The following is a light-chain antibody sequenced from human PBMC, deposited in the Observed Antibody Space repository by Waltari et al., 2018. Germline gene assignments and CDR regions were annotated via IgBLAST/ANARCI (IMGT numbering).Light chain of an antibody. Sequence: QSVLTQPPSTSETPGQRVTISCSGSSSNIGTYGVNWYQQFPGTAPKLLIRTDTQRPSGVPARFSGSKSGTSASLAISGLQSEDEANYFCAAWDDSLNAWVFGGGTKLTVL. CDR1: SSNIGTYG. V-gene: IGLV1-44*01. CDR3: AAWDDSLNAWV. J-gene: IGLJ3*02. CDR2: TDT.